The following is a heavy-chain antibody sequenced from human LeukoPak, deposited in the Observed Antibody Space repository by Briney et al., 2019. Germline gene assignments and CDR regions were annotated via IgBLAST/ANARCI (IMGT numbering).Heavy chain of an antibody. CDR2: ISSSGSTK. V-gene: IGHV3-48*03. CDR1: GFSFSSYE. J-gene: IGHJ4*02. Sequence: GGSLRLSCAASGFSFSSYEMNWVRQAPGKGLEWVSYISSSGSTKYYADSVKGRFTISRDNARNSLYLQMNSLRADDTAVYYCARGERWLLPPTDYWGQGTLVTVSS. D-gene: IGHD5-24*01. CDR3: ARGERWLLPPTDY.